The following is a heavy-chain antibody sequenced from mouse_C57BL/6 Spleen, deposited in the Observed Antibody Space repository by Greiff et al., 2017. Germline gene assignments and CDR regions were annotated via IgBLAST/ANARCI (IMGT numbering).Heavy chain of an antibody. J-gene: IGHJ4*01. CDR2: IDPETGGT. V-gene: IGHV1-15*01. CDR3: TIGPGTLYAMDY. Sequence: QVQLQQSGAELVRPGASVTLSCKASGYTFTDYEMHWVKQTPVHGLEWIGAIDPETGGTAYNQKFKGKAILTADKSSSTAYMELRSLTSEDSAVYYCTIGPGTLYAMDYWGQGTSVTVSS. CDR1: GYTFTDYE. D-gene: IGHD4-1*01.